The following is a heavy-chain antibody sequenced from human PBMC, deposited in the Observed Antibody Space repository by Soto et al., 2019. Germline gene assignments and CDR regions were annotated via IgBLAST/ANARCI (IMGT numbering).Heavy chain of an antibody. CDR2: IHWNDDK. CDR1: VFSLSAYGVR. CDR3: AHTKDSSGFLTS. V-gene: IGHV2-5*01. D-gene: IGHD3-22*01. J-gene: IGHJ5*02. Sequence: SGPTLVNPTQTLTLTCSFSVFSLSAYGVRVIWFRQPPGETLEWLALIHWNDDKRYSPYLKSRLTITKDTSKNQVVLTLTNLDPLDTGTYFCAHTKDSSGFLTSWGQGILVNVSS.